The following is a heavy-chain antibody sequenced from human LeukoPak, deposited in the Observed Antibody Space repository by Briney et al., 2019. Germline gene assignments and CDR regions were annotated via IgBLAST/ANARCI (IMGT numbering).Heavy chain of an antibody. Sequence: ASVKVPCKASGYTFTSYGISWARQAPGQGLEWMGWISAYNGNTNYAQKLQGRVTMATDTSTSTAYMELRSLRSDDTAVYYCARDRLLWFGEDYYGMDVWGKGTTVTVSS. CDR2: ISAYNGNT. D-gene: IGHD3-10*01. J-gene: IGHJ6*04. V-gene: IGHV1-18*04. CDR3: ARDRLLWFGEDYYGMDV. CDR1: GYTFTSYG.